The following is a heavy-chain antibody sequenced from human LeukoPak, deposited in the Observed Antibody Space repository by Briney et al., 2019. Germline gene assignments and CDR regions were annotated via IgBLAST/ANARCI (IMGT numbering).Heavy chain of an antibody. V-gene: IGHV4-34*01. CDR3: ASGDYDSVDY. CDR2: INHSGST. D-gene: IGHD3-9*01. Sequence: PSETLSLTCAVYGGSFSGYYWSWIRQPPGKGLEWIGEINHSGSTNYNPSLKSRVTISVDTSKNQFSPKLSSVTAADTAVYYCASGDYDSVDYWGQGTLVTVSS. CDR1: GGSFSGYY. J-gene: IGHJ4*02.